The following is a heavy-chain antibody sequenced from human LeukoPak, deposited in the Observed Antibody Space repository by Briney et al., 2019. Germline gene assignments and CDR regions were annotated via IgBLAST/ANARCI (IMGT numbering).Heavy chain of an antibody. CDR2: ISSSGSTI. CDR3: AELGITMIGGV. J-gene: IGHJ6*04. V-gene: IGHV3-48*03. Sequence: GGTLRLSCAASGFTFSSYGMIWVRQAPGKGLEWVSYISSSGSTIYYADSVKGRFTISRDSAKNSLYLQMNSLRAEDTAVYYCAELGITMIGGVWGKGTTVTISS. CDR1: GFTFSSYG. D-gene: IGHD3-10*02.